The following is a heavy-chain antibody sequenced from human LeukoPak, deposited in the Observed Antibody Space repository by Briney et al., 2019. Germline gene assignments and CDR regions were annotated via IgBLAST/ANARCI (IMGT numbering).Heavy chain of an antibody. CDR2: IYTSGST. Sequence: PSQTLSLTCTVSGGSISSGSYYWSWIRQPAGKGLEWIGRIYTSGSTNYNPSLKSRVTISVDTSKNQFSLKLSSVTAADTAVYYCARDSYYNNYIHWFDPWGQGTLVTVSS. D-gene: IGHD4-11*01. CDR3: ARDSYYNNYIHWFDP. CDR1: GGSISSGSYY. V-gene: IGHV4-61*02. J-gene: IGHJ5*02.